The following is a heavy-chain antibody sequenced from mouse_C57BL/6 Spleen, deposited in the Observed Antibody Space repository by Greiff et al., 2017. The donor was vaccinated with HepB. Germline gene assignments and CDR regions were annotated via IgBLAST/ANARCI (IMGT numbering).Heavy chain of an antibody. D-gene: IGHD2-3*01. CDR1: CYTFTDYE. Sequence: QVQLKESGAELVRPGASVTLSCKASCYTFTDYEMHWVKQTPVHGLEWIGAIDPETGGTAYNQKFKGKAILTADKSSSTAYMELRSLTSEDSAVYYGTRRWLLQGYYFDYWGQGTTLTVSS. V-gene: IGHV1-15*01. CDR2: IDPETGGT. CDR3: TRRWLLQGYYFDY. J-gene: IGHJ2*01.